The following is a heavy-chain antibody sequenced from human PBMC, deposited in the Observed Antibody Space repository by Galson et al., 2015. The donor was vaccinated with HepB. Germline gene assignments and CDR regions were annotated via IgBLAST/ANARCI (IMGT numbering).Heavy chain of an antibody. CDR3: ALTSIAARPANLGWFDP. V-gene: IGHV1-18*01. J-gene: IGHJ5*02. Sequence: SVKVSCKASGYTFTSYGISWVRQAPGQGLEWMGWISAYNGNTNYAQKLQGRVTMTTDTSTSTAYMELRSLRSDDTAVYYCALTSIAARPANLGWFDPWGQGTLVTVSS. D-gene: IGHD6-6*01. CDR2: ISAYNGNT. CDR1: GYTFTSYG.